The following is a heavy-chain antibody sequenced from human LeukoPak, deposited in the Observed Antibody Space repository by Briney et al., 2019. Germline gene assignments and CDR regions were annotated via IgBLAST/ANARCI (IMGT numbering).Heavy chain of an antibody. V-gene: IGHV3-7*01. CDR2: IKQDGSEK. J-gene: IGHJ6*02. D-gene: IGHD3-10*01. CDR1: GFTFSSYW. CDR3: AREGLYKIGLDV. Sequence: GSLSLSCAASGFTFSSYWMTWVRPAPGKGLEWVANIKQDGSEKYYVDSVKGRFTISRDNAKNSLYLQMNSLRAEDTAVYYCAREGLYKIGLDVWGQGTTVTVSS.